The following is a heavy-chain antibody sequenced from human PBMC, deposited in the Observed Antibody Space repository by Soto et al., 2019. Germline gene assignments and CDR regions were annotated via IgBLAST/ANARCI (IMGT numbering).Heavy chain of an antibody. CDR3: ARAPGPITIFGVVTPGTLGFDP. CDR1: GGSISSSSYY. Sequence: SETLSLTCTVSGGSISSSSYYWGWIRQPPGKGLEWIGSIYYSGSTYYNPSLKSRVTISVDTSKNQFSLKLSSVTAADTAVYYCARAPGPITIFGVVTPGTLGFDPWGQGTLVTVSS. CDR2: IYYSGST. D-gene: IGHD3-3*01. J-gene: IGHJ5*02. V-gene: IGHV4-39*01.